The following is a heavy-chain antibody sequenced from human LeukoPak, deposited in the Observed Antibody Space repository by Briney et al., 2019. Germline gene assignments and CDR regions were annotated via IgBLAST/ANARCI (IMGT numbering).Heavy chain of an antibody. Sequence: ASVKVSCKVSGYTLTELSMHWVRQAPGKGLEWMGGFDPEDGETIYAQKSQGRVTMTEDTSTDTAYMELSSLRSEDTAVYYCAAGPTYYYGSGSSRYMDVWGKGTTVTVSS. CDR2: FDPEDGET. CDR3: AAGPTYYYGSGSSRYMDV. J-gene: IGHJ6*03. V-gene: IGHV1-24*01. D-gene: IGHD3-10*01. CDR1: GYTLTELS.